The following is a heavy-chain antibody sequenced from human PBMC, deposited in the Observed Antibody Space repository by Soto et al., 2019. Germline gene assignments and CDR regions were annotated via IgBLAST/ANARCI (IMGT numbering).Heavy chain of an antibody. CDR3: ARIAYDFWSGLAYYGMDV. D-gene: IGHD3-3*01. V-gene: IGHV3-7*02. J-gene: IGHJ6*02. Sequence: GGSLRLSCAASGFTFSDYWMSWVRQTPGKGLEWVGNIHLDGSEKYYAGFVKGRFTFSRDNVKNSLYLQMNSLRAEDTGVYYCARIAYDFWSGLAYYGMDVSGQATTVTVSS. CDR2: IHLDGSEK. CDR1: GFTFSDYW.